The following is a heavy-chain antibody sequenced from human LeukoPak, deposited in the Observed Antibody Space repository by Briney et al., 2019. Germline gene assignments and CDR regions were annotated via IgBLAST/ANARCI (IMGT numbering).Heavy chain of an antibody. D-gene: IGHD3-3*01. V-gene: IGHV4-38-2*02. CDR1: GYSISSGYY. CDR3: AGGGVADYDFWSGLHNWFDP. Sequence: SETLSLTCTVSGYSISSGYYWGWIRQPPGKGLEWIGSIYHSGSTYYNPSLKSRVTISVDTSKNQFSLKLSSVTAADTAVYYCAGGGVADYDFWSGLHNWFDPWGQGTLVTVSS. J-gene: IGHJ5*02. CDR2: IYHSGST.